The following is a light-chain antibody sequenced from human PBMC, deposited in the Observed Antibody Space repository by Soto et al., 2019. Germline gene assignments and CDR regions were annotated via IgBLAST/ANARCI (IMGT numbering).Light chain of an antibody. CDR3: QQYGSEPRT. J-gene: IGKJ1*01. CDR1: RGVSANY. V-gene: IGKV3-20*01. CDR2: GAS. Sequence: ENLWTQSPGTLSLSPGEGATLSCRASRGVSANYLAWYQQKPGQAPTLLIYGASITAAGIPDRFSGSGSGTSFTLTIRILEPDDFAVYYSQQYGSEPRTFGQRTKVEI.